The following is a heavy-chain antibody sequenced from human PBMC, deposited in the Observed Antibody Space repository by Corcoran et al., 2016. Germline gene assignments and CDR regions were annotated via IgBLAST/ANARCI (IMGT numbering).Heavy chain of an antibody. CDR2: TYYRSKWYN. Sequence: QVQLQQSGPGLVKPSQTLSLTCAISGDSVSSNSAAWNWIRQSPSRGLEWLGRTYYRSKWYNDYAVSVKSRITINPDTSKNQFSLQLNSVTPEDTAVYYCARAKPLLFLEWLLFARGHYGRDVWGQGTTVTVSS. CDR1: GDSVSSNSAA. J-gene: IGHJ6*02. CDR3: ARAKPLLFLEWLLFARGHYGRDV. D-gene: IGHD3-3*01. V-gene: IGHV6-1*01.